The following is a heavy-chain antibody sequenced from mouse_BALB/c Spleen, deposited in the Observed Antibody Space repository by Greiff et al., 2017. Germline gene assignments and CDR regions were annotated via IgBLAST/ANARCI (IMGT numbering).Heavy chain of an antibody. V-gene: IGHV6-6*02. D-gene: IGHD1-1*01. J-gene: IGHJ4*01. CDR2: IRLKSDNYAT. Sequence: EVKLQESGGGLVQPGGSMKLSCVASGFTFSSYWMSWVRQSPEKGLEWVAEIRLKSDNYATHYAESVKGKFTISRDDSKSRLYLQMNSLRAEDTGIYYCILRDAMDYWGQGTSVTVSS. CDR1: GFTFSSYW. CDR3: ILRDAMDY.